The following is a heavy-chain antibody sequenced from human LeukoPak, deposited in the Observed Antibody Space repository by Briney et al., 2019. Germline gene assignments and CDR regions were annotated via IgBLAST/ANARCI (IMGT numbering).Heavy chain of an antibody. Sequence: ASVKVSCKASGYTFTSYGINWVRQAPGQGLEWMGWISACNGNTNYAQKLQDRVTMTTDTSTSTAYMELRSLRSDDTAIYYCARMMSIPVAGHRPLFDYWGQGTLVTVSS. V-gene: IGHV1-18*01. CDR2: ISACNGNT. J-gene: IGHJ4*02. CDR3: ARMMSIPVAGHRPLFDY. CDR1: GYTFTSYG. D-gene: IGHD6-19*01.